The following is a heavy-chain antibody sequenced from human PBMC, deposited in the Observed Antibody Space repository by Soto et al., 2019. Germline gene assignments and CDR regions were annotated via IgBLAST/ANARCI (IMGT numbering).Heavy chain of an antibody. CDR1: GGSFSGYY. Sequence: QVQLQQWGAGLLKPSETLSLTCAVYGGSFSGYYWSWIRQPPGKGLEWNGEINHGGSTNYKPSLQSRVTISVDTSKNQFSLKLSSVTAADTAVYYCARGKDDAFDIWGQGTMVTVSS. J-gene: IGHJ3*02. CDR3: ARGKDDAFDI. CDR2: INHGGST. V-gene: IGHV4-34*01.